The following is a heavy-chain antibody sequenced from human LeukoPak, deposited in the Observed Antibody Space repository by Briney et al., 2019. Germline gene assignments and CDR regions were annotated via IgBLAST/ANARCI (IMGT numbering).Heavy chain of an antibody. Sequence: GGSLRLSCAASGFTFSGYAMSWVRQAPGKGLEWVSAISGSGGSTYYADSVKGRFTISRDNSKNTLYLQMNSLRAEDTAVYYCAKDPAAAGVYYYYYGMDVWGQGTTVTVSS. J-gene: IGHJ6*02. CDR2: ISGSGGST. D-gene: IGHD6-13*01. CDR3: AKDPAAAGVYYYYYGMDV. CDR1: GFTFSGYA. V-gene: IGHV3-23*01.